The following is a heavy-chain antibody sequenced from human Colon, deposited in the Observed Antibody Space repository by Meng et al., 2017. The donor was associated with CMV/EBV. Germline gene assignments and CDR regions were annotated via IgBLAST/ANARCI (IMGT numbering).Heavy chain of an antibody. V-gene: IGHV3-23*01. CDR1: GFTFSSYA. CDR3: AKDRARVGATTYYYYGMDV. D-gene: IGHD1-26*01. CDR2: ITNGGGGT. Sequence: GESLKISCAASGFTFSSYAMHWVRQAPGKGLEGVATITNGGGGTYYADSVKGRFTISRDNSKNILYLQMSSLRAEDTAVYYCAKDRARVGATTYYYYGMDVWGQGTTVTVSS. J-gene: IGHJ6*02.